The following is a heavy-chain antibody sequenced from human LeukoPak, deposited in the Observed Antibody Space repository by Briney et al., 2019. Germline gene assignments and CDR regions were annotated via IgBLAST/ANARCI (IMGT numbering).Heavy chain of an antibody. CDR1: GSSLSTNSMC. J-gene: IGHJ4*02. D-gene: IGHD1-26*01. CDR3: ARMITLSDGRYSSKTLDY. V-gene: IGHV2-70*11. Sequence: SGPTLVNPTQTLTLTCTFSGSSLSTNSMCVSWIRQPPGKALEWLARIGWVDDKYYSTSLKTRLTISKDTSKNQVVLTMPNMDPVDTATYYCARMITLSDGRYSSKTLDYWGQGTLVTVSS. CDR2: IGWVDDK.